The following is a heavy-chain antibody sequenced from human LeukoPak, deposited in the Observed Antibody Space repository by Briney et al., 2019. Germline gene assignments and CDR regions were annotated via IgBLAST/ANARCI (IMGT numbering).Heavy chain of an antibody. CDR2: ISGYNGDT. V-gene: IGHV1-18*04. Sequence: ASVTVSCKASGYTFTSHGISWVRQGPGQGLEWMGWISGYNGDTNYAQKFQGRVTLTTDRTTSTAYLELRSLRSDDTAVYYCARDPSNTSGWKTWFDPWGQGTLVTVSS. J-gene: IGHJ5*02. CDR1: GYTFTSHG. D-gene: IGHD6-19*01. CDR3: ARDPSNTSGWKTWFDP.